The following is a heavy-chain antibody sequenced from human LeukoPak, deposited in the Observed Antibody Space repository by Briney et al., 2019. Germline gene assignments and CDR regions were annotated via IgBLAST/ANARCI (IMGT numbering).Heavy chain of an antibody. CDR2: ISYDGSDK. CDR3: ARDKMEWLLPKYYFDY. V-gene: IGHV3-30*04. Sequence: SLRLSCAASGFTFSNYAVHWVRQAPGKGLEWVAIISYDGSDKYYADSVKGRFTISRDNSKNTLYLQTNSLRAGDTAVYYCARDKMEWLLPKYYFDYWGQGTLVTVSS. J-gene: IGHJ4*02. D-gene: IGHD3-3*01. CDR1: GFTFSNYA.